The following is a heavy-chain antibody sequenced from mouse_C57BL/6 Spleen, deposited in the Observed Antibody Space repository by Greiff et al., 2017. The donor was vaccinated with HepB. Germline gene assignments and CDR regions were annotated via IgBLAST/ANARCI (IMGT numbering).Heavy chain of an antibody. V-gene: IGHV1-55*01. CDR1: GYTFTSYW. CDR2: IYPGSGST. J-gene: IGHJ4*01. D-gene: IGHD2-5*01. Sequence: QVQLKQPGAELVKPGASVKMSCKASGYTFTSYWITWVKQRPGQGLEWIGDIYPGSGSTNYNEKFKSKATLTVDTSSSTAYMQLSSLTSEDSAVYYGARYYSNSGAMDYWGQGTSVTVSS. CDR3: ARYYSNSGAMDY.